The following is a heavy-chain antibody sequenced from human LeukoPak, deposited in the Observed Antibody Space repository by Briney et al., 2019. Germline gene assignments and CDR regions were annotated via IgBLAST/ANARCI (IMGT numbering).Heavy chain of an antibody. CDR2: ISSSSSYI. Sequence: GGSLRLSCAASGFTFSSYSMNWVRQAPGKGLEWVSSISSSSSYIYYADSVKGRFTISRDNAKNSLYLQMNSLRAKDTAVYYCASFRFPHYYDSSGYSYFDYWGQGTLVTVSS. CDR1: GFTFSSYS. D-gene: IGHD3-22*01. CDR3: ASFRFPHYYDSSGYSYFDY. J-gene: IGHJ4*02. V-gene: IGHV3-21*01.